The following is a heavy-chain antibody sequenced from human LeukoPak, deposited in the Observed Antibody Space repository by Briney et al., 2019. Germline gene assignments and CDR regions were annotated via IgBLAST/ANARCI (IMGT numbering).Heavy chain of an antibody. D-gene: IGHD4-17*01. CDR1: GFTFSSCA. CDR2: ISKSGNNT. CDR3: AAAVTTGRAEHY. V-gene: IGHV3-23*05. J-gene: IGHJ4*02. Sequence: GGSLRLSCAASGFTFSSCAMTWVRQAPGKGLEWVSGISKSGNNTYYADSVAGRLTISRDNSKNTLYLQMNSLRADDTAVYYCAAAVTTGRAEHYWGQGTLVTVSS.